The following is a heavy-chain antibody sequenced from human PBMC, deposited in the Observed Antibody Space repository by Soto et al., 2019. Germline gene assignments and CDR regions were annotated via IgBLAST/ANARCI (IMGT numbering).Heavy chain of an antibody. D-gene: IGHD1-1*01. V-gene: IGHV1-18*01. Sequence: QVQLAQSGAEVKKPGASVTVPCKASGYTFSSYGISWVRQAPGQGLEWVGWISVHNGYTKYATELQGRVTMTTDTSTSTAYMELRSLRSDDSAVYYCARLEHNFGPHDYWGQGTLVTVTS. CDR3: ARLEHNFGPHDY. CDR1: GYTFSSYG. J-gene: IGHJ4*02. CDR2: ISVHNGYT.